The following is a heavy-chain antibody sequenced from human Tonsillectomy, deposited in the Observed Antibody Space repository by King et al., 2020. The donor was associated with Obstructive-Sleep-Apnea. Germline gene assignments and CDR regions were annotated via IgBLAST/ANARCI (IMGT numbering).Heavy chain of an antibody. D-gene: IGHD2-21*02. V-gene: IGHV5-51*01. CDR1: GYNFANYW. J-gene: IGHJ5*01. CDR2: IYPGDSDT. CDR3: ARRPRLSDRRNRENNWFDS. Sequence: VQLVQSGAEVKKTGESLKITCEASGYNFANYWVGWVRQMPGKGLEWMGVIYPGDSDTTYSPSFQGQVTISVDKYTNTAYLQWSSLRASDTGMYFCARRPRLSDRRNRENNWFDSWGQGTQVTVSA.